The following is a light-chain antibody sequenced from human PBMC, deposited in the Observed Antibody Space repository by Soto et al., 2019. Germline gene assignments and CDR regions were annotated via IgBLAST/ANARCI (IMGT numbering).Light chain of an antibody. CDR2: AAS. V-gene: IGKV1-39*01. J-gene: IGKJ2*01. Sequence: IQMTQSPSSLSASIGDRVTITCRASQGIKNDLGWYQQKPGKAPNLLIYAASTLQSGVPSRFSGSGSGTDFTLTIASLQPEDFSTYYCQQSDSTPYTFGQGTKVDI. CDR1: QGIKND. CDR3: QQSDSTPYT.